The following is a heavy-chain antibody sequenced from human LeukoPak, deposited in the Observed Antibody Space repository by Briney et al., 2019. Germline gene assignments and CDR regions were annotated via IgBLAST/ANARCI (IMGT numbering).Heavy chain of an antibody. V-gene: IGHV3-21*01. D-gene: IGHD3-9*01. CDR1: GFTFSSYS. J-gene: IGHJ4*02. Sequence: GGSLRLSCAASGFTFSSYSMNWVRQAPGKGLEWVSSISSSSSYIYYADSVKSRFTISRDNAKNSLYLQMNSLRAEDTAVYYCATAHYDILTGSRYYFDYWGQGTLVTVSS. CDR2: ISSSSSYI. CDR3: ATAHYDILTGSRYYFDY.